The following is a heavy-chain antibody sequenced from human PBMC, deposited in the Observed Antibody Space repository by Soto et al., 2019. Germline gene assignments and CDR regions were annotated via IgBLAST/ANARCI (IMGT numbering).Heavy chain of an antibody. J-gene: IGHJ6*04. CDR1: GYSFTSYW. CDR3: ARHRGDCGRDCYSDSYYYYCMDV. CDR2: IYPGDSDT. D-gene: IGHD2-21*02. Sequence: GASLKISCKGSGYSFTSYWIGWVRQMPGKGLEWMGIIYPGDSDTRYSPSFQGQVTISADNSISTAYLQWSSLKASDTAMYYCARHRGDCGRDCYSDSYYYYCMDVWRKGTTVTVAS. V-gene: IGHV5-51*01.